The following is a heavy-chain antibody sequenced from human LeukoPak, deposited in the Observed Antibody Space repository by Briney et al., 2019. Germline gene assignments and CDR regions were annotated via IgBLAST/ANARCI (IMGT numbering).Heavy chain of an antibody. V-gene: IGHV3-13*04. J-gene: IGHJ4*02. Sequence: PGGSLRLSCAASGFTFSSYDMHWVRQPRGKGLGWVSAIGTAGDTYYPGSVKGRFTISRENAKNSLYLQMNSLRAGDTAVYYCVRGTGYSAYDYDFDYWGQGTLVTVSS. D-gene: IGHD5-12*01. CDR1: GFTFSSYD. CDR3: VRGTGYSAYDYDFDY. CDR2: IGTAGDT.